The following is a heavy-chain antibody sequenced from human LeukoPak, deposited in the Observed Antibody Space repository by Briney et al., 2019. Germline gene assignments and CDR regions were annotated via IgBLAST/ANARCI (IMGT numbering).Heavy chain of an antibody. CDR2: IDPSDSQT. D-gene: IGHD2-15*01. CDR1: GNSFTKYW. J-gene: IGHJ5*02. Sequence: GESLKISCKGFGNSFTKYWINWVRQMPGKGLEWMGRIDPSDSQTNYSPSFQGHVTISADKSITTAYLQWSSLKASDTAMYYCARQEYCSGGSCYTWFDPWGQGTLVTVSS. CDR3: ARQEYCSGGSCYTWFDP. V-gene: IGHV5-10-1*01.